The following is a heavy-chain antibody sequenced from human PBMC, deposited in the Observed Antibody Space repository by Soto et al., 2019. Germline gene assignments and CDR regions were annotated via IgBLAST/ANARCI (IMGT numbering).Heavy chain of an antibody. V-gene: IGHV4-31*03. Sequence: PSETLSLTCTVSGGSIRSGGYYWMWVRQNPRRGLEWIGNIYYSGNTYYNPSLKSRLTISVDTSKNQFSLNLSSVTAADTAVYYCARDRLMATAGTARHYFGLDVWGQGTTVTVSS. CDR3: ARDRLMATAGTARHYFGLDV. CDR2: IYYSGNT. CDR1: GGSIRSGGYY. D-gene: IGHD5-18*01. J-gene: IGHJ6*02.